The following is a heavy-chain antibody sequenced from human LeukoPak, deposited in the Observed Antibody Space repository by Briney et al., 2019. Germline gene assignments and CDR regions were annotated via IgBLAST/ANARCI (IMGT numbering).Heavy chain of an antibody. CDR1: GFTFSNFW. D-gene: IGHD3-22*01. CDR2: IKQDETEK. CDR3: AKSSYYDSSGYYREYYFDY. J-gene: IGHJ4*02. Sequence: GGSLRLSCTASGFTFSNFWMGWVRQAPGKGLEWVANIKQDETEKFYLGSVKGRFTISRDNTKNTLYLQMSSLRAEDTAIYYCAKSSYYDSSGYYREYYFDYWGQGTLVTVSS. V-gene: IGHV3-7*03.